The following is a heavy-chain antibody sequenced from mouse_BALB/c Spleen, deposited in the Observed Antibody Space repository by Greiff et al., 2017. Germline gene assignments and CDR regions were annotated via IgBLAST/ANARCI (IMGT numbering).Heavy chain of an antibody. V-gene: IGHV1-54*01. Sequence: QVQLQQSGAELVRPGTSVKVSCKASGYAFTNYLIEWVKQRPGQGLEWIGVINPGSGGTNYNEKFKGKATLTADKSSSTAYMQLSSLTSDDSAVYFCARRYYGSGYFDYWGQGTTLTVSS. CDR3: ARRYYGSGYFDY. CDR2: INPGSGGT. CDR1: GYAFTNYL. J-gene: IGHJ2*01. D-gene: IGHD1-1*01.